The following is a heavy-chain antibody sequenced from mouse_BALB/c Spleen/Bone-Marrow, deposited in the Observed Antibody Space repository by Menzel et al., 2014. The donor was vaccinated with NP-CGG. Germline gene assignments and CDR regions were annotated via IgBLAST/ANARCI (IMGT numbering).Heavy chain of an antibody. V-gene: IGHV1-7*01. CDR3: ARGTVVAYYYAMDY. D-gene: IGHD1-1*01. Sequence: QVQLKESGAELAKPGASVKMSCKASGYTFTSYWMHWVKQRPGQGLEWIRYINPSTGYTEYNQKFKDKATLTADKSSSTAYMQLSSLTSEDSAVYYCARGTVVAYYYAMDYWGQGTSVTVSS. CDR1: GYTFTSYW. CDR2: INPSTGYT. J-gene: IGHJ4*01.